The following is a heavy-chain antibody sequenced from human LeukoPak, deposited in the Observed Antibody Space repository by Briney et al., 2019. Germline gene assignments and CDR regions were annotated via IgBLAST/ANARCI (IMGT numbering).Heavy chain of an antibody. CDR1: GVSFSGYY. Sequence: PSETLSLTCAVYGVSFSGYYWSWIRQPPGKGLEWIGEINHSGSTNYNPSLKSRVTISVDTSKNQFSLKLSSVTAADTAVYYCARGSMVVTAIFYFDYWGQGTLVTVSS. J-gene: IGHJ4*02. V-gene: IGHV4-34*01. CDR3: ARGSMVVTAIFYFDY. CDR2: INHSGST. D-gene: IGHD2-21*02.